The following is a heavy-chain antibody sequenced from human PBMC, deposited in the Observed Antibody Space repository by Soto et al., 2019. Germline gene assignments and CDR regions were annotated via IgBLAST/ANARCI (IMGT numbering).Heavy chain of an antibody. Sequence: QLQLQESGPGLVKPSETLSLTCTVSGGSISSSTYYWGWIRQPPGKGLEWIGTMYYSGSTYYNPALKSRVTISVDTSKSQFSLQLGSVTAADTAVYYCARRSQVGATRGLDVWGQGTTVTVSS. J-gene: IGHJ6*02. D-gene: IGHD1-26*01. CDR1: GGSISSSTYY. CDR3: ARRSQVGATRGLDV. CDR2: MYYSGST. V-gene: IGHV4-39*01.